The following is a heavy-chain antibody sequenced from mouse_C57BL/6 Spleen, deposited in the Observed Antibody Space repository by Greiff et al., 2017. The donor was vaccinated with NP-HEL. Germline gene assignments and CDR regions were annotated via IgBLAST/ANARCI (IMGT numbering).Heavy chain of an antibody. CDR2: IYPGSGST. CDR3: ARSYGNYEDAMDY. D-gene: IGHD2-1*01. Sequence: QVQLQQSGAELVKPGASVKMSCKASGYTFTSYWITWVKQRPGQGLEWIGDIYPGSGSTNYNEKFKSKATLTVDTSSSTAYMQLSSLTSEDSAVYYCARSYGNYEDAMDYWGQGTSVTVSS. J-gene: IGHJ4*01. CDR1: GYTFTSYW. V-gene: IGHV1-55*01.